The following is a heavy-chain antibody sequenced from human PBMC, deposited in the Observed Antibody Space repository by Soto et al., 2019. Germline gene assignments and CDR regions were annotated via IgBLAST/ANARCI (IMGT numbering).Heavy chain of an antibody. CDR1: FGCFSGYY. CDR2: INHSGIT. Sequence: PSETLSLTYQVCFGCFSGYYWSWIRQPPGKGLEWIGEINHSGITTYNPSLKSRVTISVDTSKNQFSLKLSSVTAADTAVYYCASITMVRGVTVLGYGMDVWGQGTTVTVSS. CDR3: ASITMVRGVTVLGYGMDV. J-gene: IGHJ6*02. D-gene: IGHD3-10*01. V-gene: IGHV4-34*01.